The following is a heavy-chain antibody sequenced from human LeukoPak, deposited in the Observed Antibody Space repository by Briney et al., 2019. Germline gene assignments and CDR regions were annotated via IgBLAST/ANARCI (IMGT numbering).Heavy chain of an antibody. J-gene: IGHJ4*02. Sequence: GGSLRLSCAPSDFIFSSYSMTWVRQAPGKGLEWVSFIRSGSTVTYYADSVEGRFTISRDNAKNSLYLQMNSLRVKDTALNDCASSIAVGGTARFDYWGQGALVIDSS. CDR3: ASSIAVGGTARFDY. V-gene: IGHV3-21*01. D-gene: IGHD6-19*01. CDR1: DFIFSSYS. CDR2: IRSGSTVT.